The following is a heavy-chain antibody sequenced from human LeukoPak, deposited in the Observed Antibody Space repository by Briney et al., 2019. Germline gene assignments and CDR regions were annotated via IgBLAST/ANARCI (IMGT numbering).Heavy chain of an antibody. D-gene: IGHD2-2*01. Sequence: SETLSFTCTVSGGSISSGGYYWSWIRQHPGKGLEWIGYIYYSGSTYYNPSLKSRVTISVDTSKNQFSLKLSSVTAADTAVYYCARVGPPDCSSTSCYEAHFDYWGQGTLVTVSS. CDR1: GGSISSGGYY. V-gene: IGHV4-31*03. CDR3: ARVGPPDCSSTSCYEAHFDY. CDR2: IYYSGST. J-gene: IGHJ4*02.